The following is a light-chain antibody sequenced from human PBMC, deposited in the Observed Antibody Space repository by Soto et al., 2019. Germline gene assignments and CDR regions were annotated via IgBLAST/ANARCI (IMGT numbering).Light chain of an antibody. J-gene: IGLJ1*01. CDR2: DEA. CDR3: QVCESNSVFV. CDR1: NIGSQS. V-gene: IGLV3-21*02. Sequence: SYELAQPPSVSVAPGQTAGITCGGNNIGSQSVHWYQQKPGQAPVLVVYDEADRPSGGPERFSGSKSGNMATLTISRVEAGDEADYYRQVCESNSVFVFGSGTKVTVL.